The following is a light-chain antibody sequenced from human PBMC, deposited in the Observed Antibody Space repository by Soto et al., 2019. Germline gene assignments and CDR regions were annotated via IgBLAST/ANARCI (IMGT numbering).Light chain of an antibody. CDR2: GNS. J-gene: IGLJ2*01. Sequence: QSVLTQPPSVSGAPGQRVTISCTGSSSNIGAGYDVHWYQQLPGTAPKLLIYGNSNRPSGVPDRFSGSKSGTSASLAITGLLAEDEADYYSHSYDSSLSGSVFGGGTKLTVL. V-gene: IGLV1-40*01. CDR1: SSNIGAGYD. CDR3: HSYDSSLSGSV.